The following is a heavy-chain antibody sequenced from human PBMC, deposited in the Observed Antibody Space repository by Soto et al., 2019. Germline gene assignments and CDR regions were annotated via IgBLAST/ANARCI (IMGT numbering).Heavy chain of an antibody. CDR2: ISTYNGDT. J-gene: IGHJ6*02. CDR1: CYTFTRSG. Sequence: EASVKVSCKASCYTFTRSGISWVRQAPGQGLEWMGWISTYNGDTNYAQTFQGRVTMTTDTSTSTVYMELRSLRSDDTAVYYCAREGVAPYYYYGMDVWGQGTPVTFSS. V-gene: IGHV1-18*01. D-gene: IGHD5-12*01. CDR3: AREGVAPYYYYGMDV.